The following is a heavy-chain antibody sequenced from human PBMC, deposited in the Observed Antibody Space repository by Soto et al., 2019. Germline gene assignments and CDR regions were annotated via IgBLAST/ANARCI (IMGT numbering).Heavy chain of an antibody. CDR1: GYTFTGYY. CDR2: INPNSGGT. CDR3: ARGFVDTAMVPGPRVVVAAEKTANYYYYYMDV. Sequence: ASVKVSCKASGYTFTGYYMHWVRQAPGQGLEWMGWINPNSGGTNYAQKFQGWVTMTRDTSISTAYMELSRLRSDDTAVYYCARGFVDTAMVPGPRVVVAAEKTANYYYYYMDVWGKGTTVTVSS. D-gene: IGHD5-18*01. J-gene: IGHJ6*03. V-gene: IGHV1-2*04.